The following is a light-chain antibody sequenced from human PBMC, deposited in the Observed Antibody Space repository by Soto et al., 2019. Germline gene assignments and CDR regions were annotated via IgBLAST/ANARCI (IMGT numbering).Light chain of an antibody. Sequence: IVITQSPSTLSVSPGERATLSCRAGQSISSNLAWYQQKPGQAPRLLMFRTSSRATGFPARFSGSGSGTDFTLTISRLQPEDFAVYYCQQYASTRWTFGQGTKVDIK. CDR3: QQYASTRWT. V-gene: IGKV3-15*01. CDR1: QSISSN. J-gene: IGKJ1*01. CDR2: RTS.